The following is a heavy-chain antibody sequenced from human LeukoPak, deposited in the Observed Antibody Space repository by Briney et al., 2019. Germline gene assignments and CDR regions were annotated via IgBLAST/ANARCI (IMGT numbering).Heavy chain of an antibody. Sequence: GRSLRLSCAASGFTFSSYAMHWVRQAPGKGLEWVAVISFDGSNKYYADSVKGRFTISRDNSKNTLSLQMNSLRAEDTAVYYCAKQYIYGFDYWGQGTLVTVSS. CDR3: AKQYIYGFDY. D-gene: IGHD5-18*01. J-gene: IGHJ4*02. CDR1: GFTFSSYA. V-gene: IGHV3-30*18. CDR2: ISFDGSNK.